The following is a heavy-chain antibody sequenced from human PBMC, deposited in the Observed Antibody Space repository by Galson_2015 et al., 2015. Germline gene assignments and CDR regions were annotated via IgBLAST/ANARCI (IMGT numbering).Heavy chain of an antibody. D-gene: IGHD6-13*01. J-gene: IGHJ5*02. CDR2: IIPIFGTA. CDR3: ARKPPAAAGIWFDP. V-gene: IGHV1-69*13. Sequence: SVKVSCKASGGTFSSYAISWVRQAPGQGLEWMGGIIPIFGTANYAQKFQGRVTITADESTSTAYMELSSLRSEDTAVYYCARKPPAAAGIWFDPWGQGTLVTVSS. CDR1: GGTFSSYA.